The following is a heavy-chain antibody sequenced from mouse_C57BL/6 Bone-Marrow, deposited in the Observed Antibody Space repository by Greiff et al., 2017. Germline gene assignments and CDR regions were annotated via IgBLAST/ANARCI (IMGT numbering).Heavy chain of an antibody. J-gene: IGHJ2*01. V-gene: IGHV1-80*01. D-gene: IGHD1-1*01. CDR3: ARCFITTVVAPFDY. Sequence: QVQLKESGAELVKPGASVKISCKASGYAFRSYWMNWVKQRPGKGLEWIGQIYPGDGDTNYNGKFKGKATLTADKSSSTAYMQLSSLTSEDSAVYFCARCFITTVVAPFDYWGQGTTLTVSS. CDR1: GYAFRSYW. CDR2: IYPGDGDT.